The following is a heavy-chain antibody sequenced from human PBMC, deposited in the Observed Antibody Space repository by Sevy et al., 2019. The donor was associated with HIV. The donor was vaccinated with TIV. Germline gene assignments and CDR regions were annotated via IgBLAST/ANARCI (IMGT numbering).Heavy chain of an antibody. D-gene: IGHD2-2*01. CDR3: AREGCSKPHDY. CDR1: GFTFSNYA. Sequence: GESLKISCAASGFTFSNYAMIWVRQAPGKGLEWVSTFSFGCGKINYADSVKGRFTISRDNSKNTLYLQMNSLRAEDTALYYCAREGCSKPHDYWGQGTLVTVSS. V-gene: IGHV3-23*01. CDR2: FSFGCGKI. J-gene: IGHJ4*02.